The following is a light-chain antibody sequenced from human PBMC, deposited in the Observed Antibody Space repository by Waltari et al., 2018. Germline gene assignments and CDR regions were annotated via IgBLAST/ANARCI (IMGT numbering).Light chain of an antibody. CDR3: HVWHAHFDPGV. CDR2: YDS. Sequence: SYVLTQPPSVSVAPGETASITCGGDNIGSYRVHRYQQKPGQAPLLIIFYDSDRPSGIPARFSGSNSGNTATLTITSVEAGDEARYYCHVWHAHFDPGVFGTGTEVTVL. V-gene: IGLV3-21*04. J-gene: IGLJ1*01. CDR1: NIGSYR.